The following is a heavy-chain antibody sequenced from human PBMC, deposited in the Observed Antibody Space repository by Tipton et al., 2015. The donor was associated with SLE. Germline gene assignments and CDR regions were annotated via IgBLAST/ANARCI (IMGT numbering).Heavy chain of an antibody. V-gene: IGHV3-30-3*01. D-gene: IGHD6-19*01. CDR3: ARDRAAVALNGAFDI. CDR1: GFTFSSSA. Sequence: SLRLSCAASGFTFSSSAMHWVRQAPGKGLEWVAVISYDGSNKYYADSVKGRFTISRDNSKNTLYLQMNSLRAEDTAVYYCARDRAAVALNGAFDIWGQGTMVTVSS. CDR2: ISYDGSNK. J-gene: IGHJ3*02.